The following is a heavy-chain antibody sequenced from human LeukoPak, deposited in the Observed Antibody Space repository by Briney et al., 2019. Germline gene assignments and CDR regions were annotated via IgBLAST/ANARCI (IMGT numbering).Heavy chain of an antibody. D-gene: IGHD5-18*01. CDR1: GDTFSSYV. CDR2: INPVFGTA. V-gene: IGHV1-69*01. Sequence: SVKVSCKASGDTFSSYVISWVRQAPGQGLEWMGGINPVFGTAHYAQKFQDRVTITADESTSTAYMELSSLRSEDTAVYYCARDLVDSGAFDIWGQGTMVTVSS. CDR3: ARDLVDSGAFDI. J-gene: IGHJ3*02.